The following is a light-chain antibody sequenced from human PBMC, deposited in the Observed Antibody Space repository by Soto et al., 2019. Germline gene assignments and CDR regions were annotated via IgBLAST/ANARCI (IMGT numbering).Light chain of an antibody. CDR1: QTISSW. Sequence: DVQMTQTVSTLSGTVGASVPITCRASQTISSWLAWYQQKPGKAPKLLIYKASTLKSGVPSRFSGSGSGTEFTITISSLQPDDFEVYYCQQYGSSPITFGQGTRLDIK. CDR3: QQYGSSPIT. V-gene: IGKV1-5*03. J-gene: IGKJ5*01. CDR2: KAS.